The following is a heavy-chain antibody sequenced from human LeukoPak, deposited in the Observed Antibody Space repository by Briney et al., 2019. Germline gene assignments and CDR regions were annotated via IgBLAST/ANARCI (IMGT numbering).Heavy chain of an antibody. V-gene: IGHV3-74*01. CDR3: ARTQFYYDGSGYYERGVAGDNVPFDY. CDR2: INSDGSST. J-gene: IGHJ4*02. Sequence: GGSLRLSCSASGFTFSHYWMTWVRQAPGKGLVWVSRINSDGSSTSYADSVKGRFTISRDNAKNTLYLQMNSLRAEDTAVYYCARTQFYYDGSGYYERGVAGDNVPFDYWGQGTLVTVSS. D-gene: IGHD3-22*01. CDR1: GFTFSHYW.